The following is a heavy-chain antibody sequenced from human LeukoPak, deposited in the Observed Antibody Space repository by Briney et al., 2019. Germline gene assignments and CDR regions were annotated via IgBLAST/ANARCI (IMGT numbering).Heavy chain of an antibody. D-gene: IGHD2-21*01. CDR1: GYNFLNYG. CDR2: ISGKTGNI. CDR3: ARRFLNSHPIYYYMDV. V-gene: IGHV1-18*01. Sequence: ASVNVSCKPSGYNFLNYGISWVRQAPGQGLEWMGWISGKTGNINYAQKFQARATMTRDTSTSTAYMELRSLRSDDTAVYFCARRFLNSHPIYYYMDVWAKGTTVIVSS. J-gene: IGHJ6*03.